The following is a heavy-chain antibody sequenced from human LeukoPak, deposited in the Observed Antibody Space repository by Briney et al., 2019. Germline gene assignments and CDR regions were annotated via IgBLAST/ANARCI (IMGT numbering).Heavy chain of an antibody. CDR1: GFTFDTYT. J-gene: IGHJ4*02. CDR2: IDTTSTTM. CDR3: AKKHRSGGSCYSETGFDY. V-gene: IGHV3-48*01. Sequence: GGSLRLSCAASGFTFDTYTMNWVRQAPGTGLEWVSYIDTTSTTMYYADSVKGRFTISRDNAKNSLYLQMNSLRVEDTAVYYCAKKHRSGGSCYSETGFDYWGQGTLVTVSS. D-gene: IGHD2-15*01.